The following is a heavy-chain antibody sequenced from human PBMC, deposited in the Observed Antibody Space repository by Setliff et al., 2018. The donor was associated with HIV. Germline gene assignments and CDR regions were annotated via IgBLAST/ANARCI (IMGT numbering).Heavy chain of an antibody. CDR1: GYSFTNYW. D-gene: IGHD2-2*03. V-gene: IGHV5-51*01. J-gene: IGHJ6*02. CDR2: IYPGDSDA. Sequence: GESLKISCKGSGYSFTNYWIGWVRQMPGKGLEWMGIIYPGDSDARYSPSFHGQVTISADKSISTAYLQWSSLKASDTAMYYCARHGYCSGTSCSEYYYYYGMDVWGQGTTGTVSS. CDR3: ARHGYCSGTSCSEYYYYYGMDV.